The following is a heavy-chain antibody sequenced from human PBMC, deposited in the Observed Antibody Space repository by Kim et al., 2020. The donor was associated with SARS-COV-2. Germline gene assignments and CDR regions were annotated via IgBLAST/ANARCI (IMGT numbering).Heavy chain of an antibody. V-gene: IGHV5-10-1*01. Sequence: GESLKISCKGSGYSFTSYWISWVRQMPGKGLEWMGRIDPSDSYTNYSPSFQGHVTISADKSISTAYLQWSSLKASDTAMYYCARLLDPIISRPYSSSRGWFDPWGQGTLVTVSS. CDR2: IDPSDSYT. CDR1: GYSFTSYW. D-gene: IGHD6-13*01. CDR3: ARLLDPIISRPYSSSRGWFDP. J-gene: IGHJ5*02.